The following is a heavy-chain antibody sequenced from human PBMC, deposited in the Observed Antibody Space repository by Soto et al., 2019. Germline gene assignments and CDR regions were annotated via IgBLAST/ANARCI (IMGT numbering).Heavy chain of an antibody. Sequence: EVQLLESGGGLVQPGGSLRLSCAASGFTFSSYAMSWVRQAPGKGLEWVSAISGSGGSTYYADSVKGRFTISRDNSKNTLYLQMNSLKTEDTAVYYCTLLRIDPTRGPWGQGTLVTVSS. V-gene: IGHV3-23*01. CDR3: TLLRIDPTRGP. CDR1: GFTFSSYA. CDR2: ISGSGGST. D-gene: IGHD3-22*01. J-gene: IGHJ5*02.